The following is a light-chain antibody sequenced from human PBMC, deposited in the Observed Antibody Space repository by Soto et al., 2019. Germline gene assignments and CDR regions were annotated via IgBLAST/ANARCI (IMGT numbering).Light chain of an antibody. V-gene: IGLV1-44*01. CDR2: SNN. Sequence: SALTQPPSASGTPGQRVIISCSGSSSHIGSNTVNWYQQLPGTAPKLLIYSNNQRPSGVPDRFSGSKSGTSASLAISGLQSEDEADYYCAAWDDSLNGRYVFGTGTKVTVL. CDR3: AAWDDSLNGRYV. J-gene: IGLJ1*01. CDR1: SSHIGSNT.